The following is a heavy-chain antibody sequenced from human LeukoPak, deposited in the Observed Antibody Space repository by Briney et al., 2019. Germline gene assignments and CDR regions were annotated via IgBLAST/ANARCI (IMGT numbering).Heavy chain of an antibody. CDR3: ARDEGSSPHFDY. CDR2: ISSSGSII. V-gene: IGHV3-48*01. J-gene: IGHJ4*02. CDR1: GFSFSIFG. D-gene: IGHD6-13*01. Sequence: GGSLRLSCAASGFSFSIFGMNWVRQAPGKGLEWVSYISSSGSIIYYADSVKGRFTISRDNAKNSLYLQMNSLRAEDTAVYYCARDEGSSPHFDYWGQGTLVTVSS.